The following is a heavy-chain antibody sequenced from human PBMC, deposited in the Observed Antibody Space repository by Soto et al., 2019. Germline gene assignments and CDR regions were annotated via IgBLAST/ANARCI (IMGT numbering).Heavy chain of an antibody. D-gene: IGHD2-2*01. Sequence: SEALFLPFAGSGGSLSRGGYSWSWIRQPPGKGLEWIGYIYHSGSTYYNPSLKSRVTISVDRSKNQFSLKLSSVTAADTAVYYCARVPDRWGQGTLVTVSS. CDR1: GGSLSRGGYS. CDR2: IYHSGST. J-gene: IGHJ5*02. CDR3: ARVPDR. V-gene: IGHV4-30-2*01.